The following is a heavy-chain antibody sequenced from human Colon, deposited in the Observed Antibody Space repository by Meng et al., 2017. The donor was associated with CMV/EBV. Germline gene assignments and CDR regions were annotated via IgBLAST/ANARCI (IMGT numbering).Heavy chain of an antibody. CDR2: INWNGGST. CDR1: GFTFDDYG. D-gene: IGHD5-12*01. Sequence: GESLKISWAASGFTFDDYGMSWVRQAPGKGLEWVSGINWNGGSTGYADSVKGRFTISRDNAKNSLYLQMNSLRAEDTALYYCARDGNSGYVYYFDYWGQGTLVTVSS. V-gene: IGHV3-20*04. J-gene: IGHJ4*02. CDR3: ARDGNSGYVYYFDY.